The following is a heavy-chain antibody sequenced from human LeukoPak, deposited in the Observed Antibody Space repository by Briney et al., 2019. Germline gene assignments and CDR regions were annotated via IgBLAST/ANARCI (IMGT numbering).Heavy chain of an antibody. CDR1: GYTFTSYG. D-gene: IGHD3-10*01. CDR3: ARGGRGTVWFAQYNWFDP. V-gene: IGHV1-18*01. CDR2: ISAYNGNT. J-gene: IGHJ5*02. Sequence: ASVKVSCKASGYTFTSYGISWVRQAPGQGHEWMGWISAYNGNTNYAQKLQGRVTMTTDTSTSTAYMELRSLRSDDTAVYYCARGGRGTVWFAQYNWFDPWGQGTLVTVSS.